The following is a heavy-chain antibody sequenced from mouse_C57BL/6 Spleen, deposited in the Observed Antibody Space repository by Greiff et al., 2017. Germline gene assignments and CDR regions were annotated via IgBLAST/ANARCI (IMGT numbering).Heavy chain of an antibody. J-gene: IGHJ2*01. CDR2: IDPETGGT. CDR3: TRDVRGYFDY. Sequence: VKLQESGAELVRPGASVTLSCKASGYTFTDYEMHWVKQTPVHGLEWIGTIDPETGGTAYNQKFKGKAILTADKSSSTAYMELRSLTSEDSAVYYCTRDVRGYFDYWGQGTTLTVSS. V-gene: IGHV1-15*01. CDR1: GYTFTDYE.